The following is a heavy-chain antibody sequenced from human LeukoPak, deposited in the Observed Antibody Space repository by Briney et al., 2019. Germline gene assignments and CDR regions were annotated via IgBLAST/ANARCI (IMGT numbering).Heavy chain of an antibody. Sequence: SETLSLTCAVYGGSFSGYYWSWIRQPPGKGLEWIGEINHSGSTNYNPSLNSRVTISVDTSKNQFSLKLSSVTAADTAVYYCARERPRQQLVSYYYYFYYMDVWGKGTTVTVSS. V-gene: IGHV4-34*01. CDR2: INHSGST. CDR1: GGSFSGYY. D-gene: IGHD6-13*01. CDR3: ARERPRQQLVSYYYYFYYMDV. J-gene: IGHJ6*03.